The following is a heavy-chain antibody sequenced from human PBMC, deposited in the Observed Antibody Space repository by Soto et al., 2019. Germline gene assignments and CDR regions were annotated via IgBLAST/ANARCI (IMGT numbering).Heavy chain of an antibody. CDR3: ALVAVANYVWGSYRRGGLETSWYNGMDV. V-gene: IGHV4-39*01. CDR1: GGSISSSSYY. J-gene: IGHJ6*02. CDR2: IYYSGST. Sequence: PSETLSLTCTVSGGSISSSSYYWGWIRQPPGKGLEWIGSIYYSGSTYYNPSLKSRVTISVDTSKNQFSLKLSSVTAADTAVYYCALVAVANYVWGSYRRGGLETSWYNGMDVWGQGTTVTVSS. D-gene: IGHD3-16*02.